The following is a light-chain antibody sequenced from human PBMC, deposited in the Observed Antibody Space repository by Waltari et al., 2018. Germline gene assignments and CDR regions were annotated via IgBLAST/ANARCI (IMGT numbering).Light chain of an antibody. CDR3: SSFTTDRTWV. V-gene: IGLV2-14*03. J-gene: IGLJ3*02. Sequence: QSALTQPASVSGSPGQSITIPCSGSSGDFSGYDYVSWYQQHPAKAPRVIVYDVGKRPSELSARFSVSNPGNTASLTISGLQAEDEATYFCSSFTTDRTWVFGGGTKVIV. CDR1: SGDFSGYDY. CDR2: DVG.